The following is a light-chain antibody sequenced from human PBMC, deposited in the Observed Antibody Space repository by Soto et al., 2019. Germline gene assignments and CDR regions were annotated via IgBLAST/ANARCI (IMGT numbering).Light chain of an antibody. CDR2: NNN. CDR3: AAWDDSLDGFYV. Sequence: QPVLTQAPSGSGTALQRVSISCSGSSSNIGTNTVNWYLQLPGTAPKLLMYNNNQRPSGVPERFSGSKSGTSASLAIGGLQSEDEADYYCAAWDDSLDGFYVFGSGTKFTVL. V-gene: IGLV1-44*01. J-gene: IGLJ1*01. CDR1: SSNIGTNT.